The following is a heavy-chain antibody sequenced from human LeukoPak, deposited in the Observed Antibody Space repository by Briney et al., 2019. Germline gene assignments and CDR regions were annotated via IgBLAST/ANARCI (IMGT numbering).Heavy chain of an antibody. J-gene: IGHJ4*02. CDR2: IYTSGST. D-gene: IGHD2-8*01. Sequence: SETLSLTCTVSGNSISSGDNYWGWIRQPAGKGLEWIGRIYTSGSTNYNPSLKSRVTISGDTSKNQFSLRLSSVTAADTAVYYCARASYSYGINGWVPFDYWGQGTLVTVSS. CDR3: ARASYSYGINGWVPFDY. V-gene: IGHV4-61*02. CDR1: GNSISSGDNY.